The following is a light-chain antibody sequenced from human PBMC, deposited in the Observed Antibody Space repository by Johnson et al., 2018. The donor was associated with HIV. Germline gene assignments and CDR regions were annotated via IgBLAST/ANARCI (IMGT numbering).Light chain of an antibody. CDR1: SSNIGNNY. CDR2: ENN. Sequence: QSVLTQSPSVSAAPGQKVTISCSGSSSNIGNNYVSWYQQLPGTAPKLLIYENNKRPSGIPDRFSGSKSGTSATLGITGLQTGDEADYYCGTWGSSLSVFYVFGTGTKFTVL. J-gene: IGLJ1*01. V-gene: IGLV1-51*02. CDR3: GTWGSSLSVFYV.